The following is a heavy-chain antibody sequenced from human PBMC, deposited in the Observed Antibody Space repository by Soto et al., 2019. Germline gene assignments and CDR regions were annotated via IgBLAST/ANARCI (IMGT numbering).Heavy chain of an antibody. CDR1: GYTFTSYD. CDR2: MNPDSGNT. V-gene: IGHV1-8*01. J-gene: IGHJ6*03. CDR3: ARGILLEIFGVGIMGHEYCMAF. D-gene: IGHD3-3*01. Sequence: QVQLVQSGPEVQKSGASVKVSCKASGYTFTSYDINWVRQATGQGLEWMGRMNPDSGNTDYTGKFQGRFTMTRNTSIRTAYMELSSLTSEDTAGYYGARGILLEIFGVGIMGHEYCMAFWGKGTTVIVSS.